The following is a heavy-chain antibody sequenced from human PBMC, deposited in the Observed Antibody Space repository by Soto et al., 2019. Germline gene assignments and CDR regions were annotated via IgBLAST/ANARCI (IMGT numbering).Heavy chain of an antibody. J-gene: IGHJ4*02. CDR3: ARQRTSVVTQAYFDV. D-gene: IGHD2-21*02. Sequence: PSETLSLTCTVSGGAISSGDYYWSWIRQPPGKGLEWIGYSYYSGSTYYNSSLKSRVTISVDTSKDQFSLKLKSVTAADTALYFCARQRTSVVTQAYFDVWGPGSLVTVSS. CDR1: GGAISSGDYY. CDR2: SYYSGST. V-gene: IGHV4-30-4*01.